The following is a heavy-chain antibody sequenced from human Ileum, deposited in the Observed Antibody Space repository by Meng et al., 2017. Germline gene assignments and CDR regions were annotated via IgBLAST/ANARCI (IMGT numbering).Heavy chain of an antibody. J-gene: IGHJ4*02. V-gene: IGHV4-61*01. CDR2: INYSGTA. CDR1: GDSFIRGSYY. D-gene: IGHD7-27*01. CDR3: TRDQTSNGWGSFDS. Sequence: QVPRPRSRPGMVRTSQTLSLTCGVSGDSFIRGSYYWNWIRQSAGKGLGWIGYINYSGTAYYTASLGSRVSMSIDTSKNQFSLKLTSVTAADTAVYYCTRDQTSNGWGSFDSWGQGTLVTVSS.